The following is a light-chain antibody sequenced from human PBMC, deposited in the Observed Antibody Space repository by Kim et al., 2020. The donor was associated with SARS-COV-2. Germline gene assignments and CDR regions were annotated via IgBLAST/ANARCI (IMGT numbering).Light chain of an antibody. CDR2: DVR. CDR1: SSDVGGYNY. J-gene: IGLJ2*01. V-gene: IGLV2-14*03. CDR3: SSYTSSSTLV. Sequence: GQSHTLSCTGTSSDVGGYNYVSWYQQYPGKAPKRMIYDVRNRPSGVSNRFFGSKSANTASLTISGLQAEDEADYYCSSYTSSSTLVFGGGTQLTVL.